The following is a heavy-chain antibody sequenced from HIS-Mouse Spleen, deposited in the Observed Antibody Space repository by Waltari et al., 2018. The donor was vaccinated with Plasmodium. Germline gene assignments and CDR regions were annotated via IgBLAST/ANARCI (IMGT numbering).Heavy chain of an antibody. CDR2: IYYSGST. CDR3: ARLRYSYGYFDY. CDR1: GGSISSYY. Sequence: QVQLQESGPGLVKPSETLSLTCTVSGGSISSYYWSWIRQPPGKGLEWIGYIYYSGSTTYNPSLKMRVTIAVAPSKNRFSLKRSSVTAADTAVYYCARLRYSYGYFDYWGQGTLVTVSS. J-gene: IGHJ4*02. D-gene: IGHD5-18*01. V-gene: IGHV4-59*08.